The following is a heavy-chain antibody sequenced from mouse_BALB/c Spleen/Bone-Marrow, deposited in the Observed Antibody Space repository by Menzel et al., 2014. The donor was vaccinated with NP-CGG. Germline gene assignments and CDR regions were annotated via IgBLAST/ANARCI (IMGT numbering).Heavy chain of an antibody. D-gene: IGHD2-1*01. CDR3: ARLGNYGPSYAMDY. J-gene: IGHJ4*01. Sequence: EVQLQQSGAELVKPGASVELSCTASGFNIKDTYMHWVKQRPEQGLEWIGRIDPANGNTKYDPKFQGKATITADTSSNTAYLQLSSLTSEDTAVYYCARLGNYGPSYAMDYWGQGTSVTVSS. CDR1: GFNIKDTY. CDR2: IDPANGNT. V-gene: IGHV14-3*02.